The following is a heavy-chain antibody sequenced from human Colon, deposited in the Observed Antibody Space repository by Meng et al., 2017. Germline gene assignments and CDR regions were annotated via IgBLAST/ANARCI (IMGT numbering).Heavy chain of an antibody. D-gene: IGHD1-14*01. J-gene: IGHJ4*02. Sequence: QVQLVQSGAEVKKPGASVTVSCKASGYTLTSYGISWVRQAPGQGLEWMGWISAYNGNTNYAQKLQGRVTMTTDTSTSTAYMELRSLRSDDTAVYYCARGGILSPVGHYDSGPPYYWGQGTLVTVSS. CDR3: ARGGILSPVGHYDSGPPYY. CDR2: ISAYNGNT. V-gene: IGHV1-18*01. CDR1: GYTLTSYG.